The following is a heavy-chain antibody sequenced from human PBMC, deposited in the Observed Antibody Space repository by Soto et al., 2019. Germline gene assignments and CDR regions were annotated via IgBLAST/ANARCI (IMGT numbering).Heavy chain of an antibody. CDR2: ISGSGGST. Sequence: GGSLRLSCAASGFTFSSYAMSWVRQAPGKGLEWVSAISGSGGSTYYADSVKGRFTISRDNSKNTLYLQMNSLRAEDTAVYYCAKDREGMGATTNYFDYWGQGTLVTVSS. V-gene: IGHV3-23*01. CDR3: AKDREGMGATTNYFDY. D-gene: IGHD1-26*01. J-gene: IGHJ4*02. CDR1: GFTFSSYA.